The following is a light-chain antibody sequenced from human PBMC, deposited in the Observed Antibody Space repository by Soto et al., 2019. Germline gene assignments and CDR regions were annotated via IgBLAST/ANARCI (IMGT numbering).Light chain of an antibody. CDR1: QNIAKY. Sequence: DIQMAQSPSSLSASVGDRVTITCRAGQNIAKYLNWYQQKPGKAPLLLIDETAKLEIGVPSRFAGRGSGTDFTLTISSLQPEDFATYYCQETYSKPPTFGGGTKVDIK. CDR2: ETA. V-gene: IGKV1-39*01. J-gene: IGKJ4*01. CDR3: QETYSKPPT.